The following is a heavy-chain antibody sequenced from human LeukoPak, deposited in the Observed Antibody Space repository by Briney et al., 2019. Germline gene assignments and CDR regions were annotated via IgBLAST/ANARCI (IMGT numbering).Heavy chain of an antibody. CDR3: ARHLYGSVTYNVDY. CDR1: GYSFTTYW. Sequence: GESLKISCKGSGYSFTTYWITWVRQMPGKGLEWMGTIDPSDSYTNYSPSFQGHVSISVDKSISTAYLQWSRLKASDTAMYYCARHLYGSVTYNVDYWGQGTLVTVSS. V-gene: IGHV5-10-1*01. CDR2: IDPSDSYT. D-gene: IGHD3-10*01. J-gene: IGHJ4*02.